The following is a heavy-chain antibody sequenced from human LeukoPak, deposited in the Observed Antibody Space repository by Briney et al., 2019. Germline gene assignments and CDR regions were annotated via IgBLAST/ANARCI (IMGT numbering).Heavy chain of an antibody. Sequence: GGSLRLSCAASGFTLSSYAMSWVRQGPGKGLEWVSGITGSGGSTYYADSVKGRFTISRDNSKNTVYLQMNSLRAEDTAVYYCARDLSLIALTDWGQGTLVTVSS. J-gene: IGHJ4*02. V-gene: IGHV3-23*01. CDR1: GFTLSSYA. CDR2: ITGSGGST. CDR3: ARDLSLIALTD. D-gene: IGHD3-22*01.